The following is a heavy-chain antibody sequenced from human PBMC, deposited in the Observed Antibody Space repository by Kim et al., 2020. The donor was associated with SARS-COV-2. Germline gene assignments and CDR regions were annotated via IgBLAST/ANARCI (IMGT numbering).Heavy chain of an antibody. CDR2: ISSSSSTI. CDR1: GFTFSSYS. D-gene: IGHD1-26*01. V-gene: IGHV3-48*04. J-gene: IGHJ3*02. CDR3: ARPDEGSHDAFDI. Sequence: GGSLRLSCAASGFTFSSYSMNWVRQAPGKGLEWVSYISSSSSTIYYADSVKGRFTISRDNAKNSLYLQMNSLRAEDTAVYYCARPDEGSHDAFDIWGQGTMVTVSS.